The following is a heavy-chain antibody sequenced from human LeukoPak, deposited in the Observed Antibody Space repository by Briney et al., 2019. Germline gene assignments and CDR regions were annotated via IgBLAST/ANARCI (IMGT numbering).Heavy chain of an antibody. D-gene: IGHD2-8*01. CDR1: GGSIRSYH. V-gene: IGHV4-59*08. CDR3: ARTTSNGSADY. Sequence: SETLSLTCTVSGGSIRSYHWSWSRQSPGKALEWIAYMNSRGDTKYNPSLKSRVTISMDTPKNKFSLKVSSVTDADTALYFCARTTSNGSADYWGQGTQVTVSA. CDR2: MNSRGDT. J-gene: IGHJ4*02.